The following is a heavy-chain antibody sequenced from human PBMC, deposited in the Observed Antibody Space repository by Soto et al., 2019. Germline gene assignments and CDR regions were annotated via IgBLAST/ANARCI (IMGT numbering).Heavy chain of an antibody. CDR1: GGSISSGGYY. J-gene: IGHJ5*02. V-gene: IGHV4-31*03. CDR3: ARDSTPTYIVATGGWFDP. D-gene: IGHD5-12*01. Sequence: QVQLQESGPGLVKPSQTLSLTCTVSGGSISSGGYYWSWIRQHPGKGLEWIGYIYYSGSTYYNPSRKSRVTISVDTSKNQCSLKLSSVTAADTAVYYCARDSTPTYIVATGGWFDPWGQGTLVTVSS. CDR2: IYYSGST.